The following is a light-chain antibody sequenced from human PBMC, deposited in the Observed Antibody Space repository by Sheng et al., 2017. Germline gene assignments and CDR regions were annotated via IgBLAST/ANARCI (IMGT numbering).Light chain of an antibody. CDR1: QYVSNRY. CDR2: DSS. Sequence: EIVLTQSPVTLSLSPGERATLSCGASQYVSNRYLAWYQQKPGLAPRLLIYDSSNRAPGIPDRFSGSGSGTDFTLTINRLEPEDFAVYYCQQYVNSFSFGPGTTVDIK. CDR3: QQYVNSFS. V-gene: IGKV3D-20*01. J-gene: IGKJ3*01.